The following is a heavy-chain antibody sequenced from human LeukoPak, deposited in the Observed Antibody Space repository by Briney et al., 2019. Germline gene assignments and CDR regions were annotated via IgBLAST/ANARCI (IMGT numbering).Heavy chain of an antibody. Sequence: SETLSLTCAVYGGSFSGYYWSWIRQPPGKGLEWIGEINHSGSTNYNPSLKSRVTISVDTSKNQFSLKLSSVTAADTAVYYCVRVREYCSSTSCSVLYFDYWGQGTLVAVSS. CDR2: INHSGST. J-gene: IGHJ4*02. CDR1: GGSFSGYY. D-gene: IGHD2-2*01. CDR3: VRVREYCSSTSCSVLYFDY. V-gene: IGHV4-34*01.